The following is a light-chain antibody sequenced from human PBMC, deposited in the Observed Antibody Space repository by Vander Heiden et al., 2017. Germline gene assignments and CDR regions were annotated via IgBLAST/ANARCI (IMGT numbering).Light chain of an antibody. J-gene: IGLJ1*01. Sequence: QSALTQPPSASGSPGQSVTISCSGPNSDVGAYKYVSWYQQHPGKAPKLIIYEVTKRPSGVPDRFSGSKSGNTASLTVSGLLAEDEADYYCSSYAGSNIYNYVFGTGTKVTVL. V-gene: IGLV2-8*01. CDR2: EVT. CDR3: SSYAGSNIYNYV. CDR1: NSDVGAYKY.